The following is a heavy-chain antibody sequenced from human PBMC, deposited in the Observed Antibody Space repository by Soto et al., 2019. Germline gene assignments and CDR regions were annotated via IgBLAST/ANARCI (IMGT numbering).Heavy chain of an antibody. V-gene: IGHV1-69*13. CDR2: IILPFGTA. D-gene: IGHD2-15*01. CDR3: ARESRYCSGGSCYFLPGIDY. Sequence: ASVKVSCKASGGTFSNYAIGWVRQAPGQGLEWMGGIILPFGTANYAQKFQGRVTITADESMTTAYMELSGLRSEDTAVYYCARESRYCSGGSCYFLPGIDYWGQGTLVTVSS. CDR1: GGTFSNYA. J-gene: IGHJ4*02.